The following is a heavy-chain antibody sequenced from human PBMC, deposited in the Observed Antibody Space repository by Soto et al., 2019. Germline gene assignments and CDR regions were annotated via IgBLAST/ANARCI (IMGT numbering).Heavy chain of an antibody. CDR2: ISAYNGNT. Sequence: ASVKVSCKASGYTFTSYGISWVRQAPGQGLEWIGWISAYNGNTNYAQKLQGRVTMTTDTSTSTAYMELRSLRSDDTAVYYCARDHYYDSSGPFPPLDYWGQGTLVTVSS. CDR1: GYTFTSYG. V-gene: IGHV1-18*01. CDR3: ARDHYYDSSGPFPPLDY. J-gene: IGHJ4*02. D-gene: IGHD3-22*01.